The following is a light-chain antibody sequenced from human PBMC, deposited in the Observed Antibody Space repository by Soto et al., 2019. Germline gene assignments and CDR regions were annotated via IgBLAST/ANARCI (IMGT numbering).Light chain of an antibody. Sequence: QSALTQPASVSGSPGQSITISCTGTSSDVGAYSYVSWYQQHPGKAPKLILYEVSHRPSGFSYRFSGSKSGNTASLTISGLQAEDDADYYCSSYTGSRYVFGTGTKVTVL. CDR1: SSDVGAYSY. CDR2: EVS. J-gene: IGLJ1*01. CDR3: SSYTGSRYV. V-gene: IGLV2-14*01.